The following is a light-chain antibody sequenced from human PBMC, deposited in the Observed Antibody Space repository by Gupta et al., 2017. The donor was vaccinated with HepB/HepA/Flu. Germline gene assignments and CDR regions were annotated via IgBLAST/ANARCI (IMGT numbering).Light chain of an antibody. CDR3: QQRSNWPPYT. Sequence: EIVLTQSPATLSLSPGERATLSCRASQSVSSYLAWYQQKPGHAPRLLIYATSICATCIPSRFIGSGSGTDFTLTISSLEPEDFAFYYCQQRSNWPPYTFGQGTKLEI. J-gene: IGKJ2*01. V-gene: IGKV3-11*01. CDR2: ATS. CDR1: QSVSSY.